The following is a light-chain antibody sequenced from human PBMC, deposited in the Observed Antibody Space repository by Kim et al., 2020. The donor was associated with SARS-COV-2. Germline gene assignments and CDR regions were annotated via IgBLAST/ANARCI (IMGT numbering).Light chain of an antibody. CDR3: LQHYNYPWT. V-gene: IGKV1-17*03. Sequence: SASVGDRVTITCRASQGISTHLAWFQQKPGKVPKRLIYGASSLQSGVPSRFSGSGSGTEFTLTISSLQPEDFATYYCLQHYNYPWTFGQGTKLEI. CDR1: QGISTH. J-gene: IGKJ1*01. CDR2: GAS.